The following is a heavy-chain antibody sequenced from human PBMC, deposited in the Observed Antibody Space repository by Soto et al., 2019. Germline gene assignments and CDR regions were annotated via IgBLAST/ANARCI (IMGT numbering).Heavy chain of an antibody. V-gene: IGHV3-53*01. Sequence: EVQLVESGGGLIQPGGSLRLSCSASGFTVSSDFMTWVRQAPGKGLEWVSMIHSGDRTFYADSVNGRFTISRDTSENTLSLQMTSLRVEDTAVYYCGTRGPWGQGTLVTVSS. CDR2: IHSGDRT. CDR1: GFTVSSDF. J-gene: IGHJ4*02. CDR3: GTRGP.